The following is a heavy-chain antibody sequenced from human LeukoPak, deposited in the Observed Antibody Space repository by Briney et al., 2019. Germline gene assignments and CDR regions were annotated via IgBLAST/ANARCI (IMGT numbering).Heavy chain of an antibody. V-gene: IGHV4-34*01. J-gene: IGHJ3*02. CDR2: INHSGST. Sequence: SETLSLTCTVSGGSISSYYWSWIRQPPGKGLEWIGEINHSGSTNYNPSLKSRVTISVDTSKNQFSLKLSSVTASDTAVYYCARHPSAFDIWGQGTMVTVSS. CDR3: ARHPSAFDI. CDR1: GGSISSYY.